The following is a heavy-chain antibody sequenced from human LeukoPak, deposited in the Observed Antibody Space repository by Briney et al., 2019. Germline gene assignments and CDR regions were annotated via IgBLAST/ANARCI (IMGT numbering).Heavy chain of an antibody. CDR3: ATTAGT. J-gene: IGHJ5*02. CDR2: VYPEDGET. Sequence: ASVKVSCKVSGYTFTDYYMQWVQQAPGKGLEGRGLVYPEDGETIYPETFQPRVTITADTSTDTAYMELSSLRSEDTAVYYCATTAGTWGQGTLVTVSS. V-gene: IGHV1-69-2*01. CDR1: GYTFTDYY.